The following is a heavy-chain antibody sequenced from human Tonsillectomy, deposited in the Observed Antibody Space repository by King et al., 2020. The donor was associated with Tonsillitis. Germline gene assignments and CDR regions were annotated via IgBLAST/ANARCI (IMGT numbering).Heavy chain of an antibody. Sequence: QLQESGPGLVKPSETLSLTCTVSGGSISNYYWSWIRQPAGKGLEWIGRIYTSGSTNYNPSLESRVTMSVDTSKNQFSLKLSSVTAADTAIYYCARDVSVTAIPKAFDIWDQGTMVTVSS. CDR1: GGSISNYY. V-gene: IGHV4-4*07. D-gene: IGHD2-21*02. J-gene: IGHJ3*02. CDR2: IYTSGST. CDR3: ARDVSVTAIPKAFDI.